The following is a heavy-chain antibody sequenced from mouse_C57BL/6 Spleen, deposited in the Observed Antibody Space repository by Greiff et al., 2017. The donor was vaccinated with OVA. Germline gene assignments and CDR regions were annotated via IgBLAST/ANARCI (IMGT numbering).Heavy chain of an antibody. Sequence: VQLQQSGPELVKPGASVKISCKASGYAFSSSWMNWVKQRPGKGLEWIGRIYPGDGDTNYNGKFKGKATLTADKSSSTAYMQLSSLTSEDSAVYSVASRNYYGSSYYYAMDYWGQGTSVTVSS. D-gene: IGHD1-1*01. CDR1: GYAFSSSW. V-gene: IGHV1-82*01. CDR3: ASRNYYGSSYYYAMDY. J-gene: IGHJ4*01. CDR2: IYPGDGDT.